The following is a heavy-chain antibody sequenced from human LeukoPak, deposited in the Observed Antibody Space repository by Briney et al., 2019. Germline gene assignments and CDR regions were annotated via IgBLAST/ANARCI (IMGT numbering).Heavy chain of an antibody. CDR1: GFIVSTNY. CDR2: IYSGGST. Sequence: GGSLSLSCPASGFIVSTNYMSWVRQAPGKGLEWVSVIYSGGSTCYADCVNGRFTISRDSSKDTLYLQMNSRRAEDTAVYYGARVDYYDTSSYGGGWGQGTLVTVSS. D-gene: IGHD3-22*01. J-gene: IGHJ4*02. V-gene: IGHV3-66*01. CDR3: ARVDYYDTSSYGGG.